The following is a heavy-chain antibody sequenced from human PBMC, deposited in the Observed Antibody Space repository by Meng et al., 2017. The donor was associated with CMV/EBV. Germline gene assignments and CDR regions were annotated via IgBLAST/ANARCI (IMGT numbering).Heavy chain of an antibody. CDR3: AHRLHGYTSNWDGGIFDY. Sequence: SLSTPWVGVGWIRQPAGKALEWLAVIYWDDEKRYSPTLKSRLTITKDTPKNQVVLTMTNMDPVDTATYYCAHRLHGYTSNWDGGIFDYWGQGTLVTVSS. V-gene: IGHV2-5*02. CDR2: IYWDDEK. D-gene: IGHD6-13*01. CDR1: SLSTPWVG. J-gene: IGHJ4*02.